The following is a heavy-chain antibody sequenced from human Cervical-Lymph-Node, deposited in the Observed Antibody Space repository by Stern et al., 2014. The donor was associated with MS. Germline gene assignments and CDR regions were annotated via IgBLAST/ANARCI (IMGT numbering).Heavy chain of an antibody. V-gene: IGHV3-11*01. J-gene: IGHJ6*02. Sequence: VQLVQSGGDLVKPGGSLRLSCAASGFILSDWSMTWVRQATGKGLEWISYICNSASTATYSAEYVKGRLTISKGNAQNLLYLHMNSLRADDTAVYYCAREYSNKGLDVWGQGTTVTVSS. CDR2: ICNSASTAT. D-gene: IGHD4-11*01. CDR1: GFILSDWS. CDR3: AREYSNKGLDV.